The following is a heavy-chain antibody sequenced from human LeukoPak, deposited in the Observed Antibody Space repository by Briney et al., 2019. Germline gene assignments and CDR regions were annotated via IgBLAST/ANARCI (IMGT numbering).Heavy chain of an antibody. D-gene: IGHD3-10*01. V-gene: IGHV4-34*01. CDR2: VNHSGST. CDR1: GGSFSGYY. Sequence: PSETLSLTCAVYGGSFSGYYWSWIRQPPGKGLEWIGEVNHSGSTNYNPSLTSRVTISVDTSKNQFSLKLSSVTAADTAVYYCARRGLRNDYWGQGTLVTVSS. CDR3: ARRGLRNDY. J-gene: IGHJ4*02.